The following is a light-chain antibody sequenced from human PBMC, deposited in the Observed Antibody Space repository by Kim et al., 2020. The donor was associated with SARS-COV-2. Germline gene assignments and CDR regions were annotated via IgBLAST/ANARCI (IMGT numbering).Light chain of an antibody. J-gene: IGLJ2*01. V-gene: IGLV3-19*01. CDR1: SLRIYY. Sequence: SSELTQDPAVSVALGQTVRITCQGDSLRIYYASWYQQKPGQAPVLVIYGKNNRPSGIPDRFSGYSSGNTASLTITGAQADDESDYYCKSRDSSGNVVFGGGTQLTVL. CDR2: GKN. CDR3: KSRDSSGNVV.